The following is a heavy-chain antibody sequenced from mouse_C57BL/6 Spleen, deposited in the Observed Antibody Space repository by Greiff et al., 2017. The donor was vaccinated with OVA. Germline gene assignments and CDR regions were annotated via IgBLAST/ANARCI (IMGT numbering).Heavy chain of an antibody. D-gene: IGHD3-1*01. CDR1: GYAFSSSW. CDR3: ARSGVPAAWFAY. J-gene: IGHJ3*01. CDR2: IYPGDGDT. V-gene: IGHV1-82*01. Sequence: VQLQQSGPELVKPGASVKISCKASGYAFSSSWMNWVKQRPGKGLEWIGRIYPGDGDTNYNGKFQGKATLTADKSSSTAYMQLSSLTSEDSAVYFCARSGVPAAWFAYWGQGTLVTVSA.